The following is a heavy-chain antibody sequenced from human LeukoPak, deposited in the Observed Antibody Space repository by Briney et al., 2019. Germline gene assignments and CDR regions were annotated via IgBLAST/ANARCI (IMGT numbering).Heavy chain of an antibody. CDR1: GYTFTGYY. CDR2: INPNSGGT. V-gene: IGHV1-2*02. D-gene: IGHD3-10*01. J-gene: IGHJ4*02. CDR3: ARASAVVRGVIIHPPGY. Sequence: GASVKVSCKASGYTFTGYYMHWVRQAPGQGLEWMGWINPNSGGTNYGQKFQGRVTMTRDTSISTAYMELSRLRSDDTAVYYCARASAVVRGVIIHPPGYWGQGTLVTVSS.